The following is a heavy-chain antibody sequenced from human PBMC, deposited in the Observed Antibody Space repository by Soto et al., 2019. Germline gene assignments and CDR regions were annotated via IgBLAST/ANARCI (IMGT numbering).Heavy chain of an antibody. Sequence: EVELVESGGGLVQPGGSLRLSCSASGFSVSSNYMSWVHQAPGKGLECIAVMYRDGNTFYADSVKGRFAISRDNSKNTLSLLMKSLRAEDTAVYYCALQTSGWLDHWGLGTLVAVSS. CDR3: ALQTSGWLDH. CDR2: MYRDGNT. D-gene: IGHD6-19*01. V-gene: IGHV3-66*04. CDR1: GFSVSSNY. J-gene: IGHJ1*01.